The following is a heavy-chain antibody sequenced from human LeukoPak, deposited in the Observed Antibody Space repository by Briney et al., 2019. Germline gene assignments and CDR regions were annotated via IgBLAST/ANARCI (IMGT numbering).Heavy chain of an antibody. D-gene: IGHD2-15*01. CDR2: ISYEGSNK. J-gene: IGHJ6*02. V-gene: IGHV3-30-3*01. CDR1: GFTFSSYA. Sequence: GRSLRLSCAASGFTFSSYAMHWVRQAPGKGLEWVAVISYEGSNKYYADSVKGRFTISRDNSKNTLYLQMNSLRAEDTAVYYCARDPQDIVVVVAAKGGYYYGMDVWGQGTTVTVSS. CDR3: ARDPQDIVVVVAAKGGYYYGMDV.